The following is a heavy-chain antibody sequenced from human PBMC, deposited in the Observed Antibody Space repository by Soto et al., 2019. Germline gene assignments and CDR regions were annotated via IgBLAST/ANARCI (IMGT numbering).Heavy chain of an antibody. Sequence: GASVKVSCKASGDTVSANYIHWVRQAPGQGVEWMGWINPQRVGTNYPEKVQGRVTMTRDTSLSTVYMTLIRLTSVDTAEYYCARHLAKGGGSAGFDYWGQGTLVAVSS. CDR1: GDTVSANY. V-gene: IGHV1-2*02. J-gene: IGHJ4*02. D-gene: IGHD2-15*01. CDR2: INPQRVGT. CDR3: ARHLAKGGGSAGFDY.